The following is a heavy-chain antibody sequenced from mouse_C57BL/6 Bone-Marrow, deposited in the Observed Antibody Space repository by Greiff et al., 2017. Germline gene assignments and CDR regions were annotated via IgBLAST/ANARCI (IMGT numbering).Heavy chain of an antibody. CDR1: GFTFSDYG. V-gene: IGHV5-15*01. Sequence: EVKLMESGGGLVQPGGSLKLSCAASGFTFSDYGMAWVRQAPRKGPEWVAFISNLAYSIYYADTVTGRFTISRENAKNTLYLEMSSLRSEDTAMYYCARGGSSGPLFDYWGQGTTLTVSS. D-gene: IGHD3-2*02. J-gene: IGHJ2*01. CDR3: ARGGSSGPLFDY. CDR2: ISNLAYSI.